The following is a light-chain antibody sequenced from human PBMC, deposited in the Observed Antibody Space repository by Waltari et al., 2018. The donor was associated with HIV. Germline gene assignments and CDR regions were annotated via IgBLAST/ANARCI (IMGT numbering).Light chain of an antibody. J-gene: IGKJ5*01. CDR3: QQRDSWPRGIT. CDR1: QSVGKY. V-gene: IGKV3-11*01. CDR2: DAI. Sequence: EIVLTQYPATLSLSPGERATLSCRASQSVGKYLAWYQQKPGQVPRLLIYDAINRATGIPARFSGSGSGTDFTLTISSLEPEDFAVYYCQQRDSWPRGITFGQGTRLEIK.